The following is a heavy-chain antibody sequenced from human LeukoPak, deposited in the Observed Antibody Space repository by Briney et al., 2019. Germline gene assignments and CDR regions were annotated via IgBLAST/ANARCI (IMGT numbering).Heavy chain of an antibody. CDR2: ISGSGDKT. CDR3: AKDFVVVPGNGNFCDY. V-gene: IGHV3-23*01. Sequence: PGGSLRLSCAASGFTFSNYAMSWVRQAPGKGLEWVSAISGSGDKTYYADSVKGRFTLSRDNSKNTLYVQMKSLRAEDTAVYYFAKDFVVVPGNGNFCDYGGQGTRVSVSS. J-gene: IGHJ4*02. D-gene: IGHD2-21*02. CDR1: GFTFSNYA.